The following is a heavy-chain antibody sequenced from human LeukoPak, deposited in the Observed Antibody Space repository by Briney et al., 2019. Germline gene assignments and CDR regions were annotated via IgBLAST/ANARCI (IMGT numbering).Heavy chain of an antibody. CDR3: ARDNHYGGNDY. CDR1: GFTFSSYA. J-gene: IGHJ4*02. Sequence: PGTSLRLSCAASGFTFSSYAIHWVRQAPSKGLEWVAVATYDGSNRYYADSVKGRFTISRDNAKNTLYLQMNSLRAEDTAVYYCARDNHYGGNDYWGQGTLATVSS. D-gene: IGHD4-23*01. V-gene: IGHV3-30-3*01. CDR2: ATYDGSNR.